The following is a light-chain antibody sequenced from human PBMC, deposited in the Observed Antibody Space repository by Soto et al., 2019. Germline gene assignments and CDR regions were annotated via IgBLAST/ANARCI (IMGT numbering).Light chain of an antibody. CDR2: GTS. CDR1: HSVSSTY. CDR3: QQYGSPPIT. J-gene: IGKJ5*01. Sequence: EVVLTQSPATLSLSPGERATLSCRASHSVSSTYLAWYQQQPGQAPRLLMSGTSNRATGTPDRFSGSGSGTDFTLTISRLEPEDFAVYYCQQYGSPPITFGHGTRLEIK. V-gene: IGKV3-20*01.